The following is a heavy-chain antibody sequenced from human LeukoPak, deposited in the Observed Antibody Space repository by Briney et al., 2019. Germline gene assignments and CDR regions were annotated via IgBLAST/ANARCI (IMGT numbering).Heavy chain of an antibody. Sequence: SETLSLTCAVYGGSFSGYYWSWIRQPPGKGLEWIGEINHSGSTNYNPSLKSRVTVSVDTSKNQFSLKLSSVTAADTAVYYCAGHSSGWYKGYFDYWGQGTLVTVSS. CDR3: AGHSSGWYKGYFDY. V-gene: IGHV4-34*01. CDR2: INHSGST. J-gene: IGHJ4*02. CDR1: GGSFSGYY. D-gene: IGHD6-19*01.